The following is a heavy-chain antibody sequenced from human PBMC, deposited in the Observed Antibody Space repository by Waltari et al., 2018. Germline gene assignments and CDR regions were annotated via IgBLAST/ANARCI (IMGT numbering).Heavy chain of an antibody. Sequence: QVQLVQSGAEVKEPGASVRVSCKSYGSTFTNDDINWVRQANGHGLEWMGWRNPRSENTGYAQKFQGRVIMTRDTSLTTAYMELSSLGFDDTAIYYCATARVERRRGSWFDPWGQGTLVTVSS. CDR2: RNPRSENT. V-gene: IGHV1-8*01. CDR3: ATARVERRRGSWFDP. J-gene: IGHJ5*02. CDR1: GSTFTNDD. D-gene: IGHD3-16*01.